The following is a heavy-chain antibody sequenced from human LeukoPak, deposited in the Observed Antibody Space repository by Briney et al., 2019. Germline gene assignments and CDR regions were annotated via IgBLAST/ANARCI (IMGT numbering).Heavy chain of an antibody. CDR3: ATRGAPGYYYGMDV. D-gene: IGHD1-26*01. J-gene: IGHJ6*02. V-gene: IGHV3-23*01. Sequence: GGSLRLSCAASGFTFSSYAMSWVRQAPGKGLEWVSAISGSGGSTYYADSVKGRFTISRDNSKNTLYLQMNSLRAEDTGVYYCATRGAPGYYYGMDVWGQGTTVTVSS. CDR2: ISGSGGST. CDR1: GFTFSSYA.